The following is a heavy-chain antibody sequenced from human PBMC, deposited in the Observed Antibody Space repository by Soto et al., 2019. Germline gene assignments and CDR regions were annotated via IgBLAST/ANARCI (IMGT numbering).Heavy chain of an antibody. J-gene: IGHJ4*02. Sequence: QLQLLESGPGLVKPSETLSLTCIVSGGSISSSNYDWGWIRQPPGKGLEWIGNIYYTGSTWYNPSLKSRVTMSIETSKNQFSLRLSSVTAADTAVYYCAGLGRQLVRDDYWGQGTLVTVSS. CDR3: AGLGRQLVRDDY. V-gene: IGHV4-39*01. CDR2: IYYTGST. D-gene: IGHD6-13*01. CDR1: GGSISSSNYD.